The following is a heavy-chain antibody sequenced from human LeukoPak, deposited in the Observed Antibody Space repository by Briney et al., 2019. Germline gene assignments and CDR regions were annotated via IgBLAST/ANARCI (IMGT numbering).Heavy chain of an antibody. Sequence: GGSLRLSCPASGLTFSSYAMTWVRQAPGKGLEWVSSISGSGGGTYYGDSVRGRFTISRDNSKNTLYLQMNSLRAEDTAVYYCAKILGGSDYWGQGTLVTVSS. D-gene: IGHD3-10*01. CDR2: ISGSGGGT. CDR3: AKILGGSDY. CDR1: GLTFSSYA. J-gene: IGHJ4*02. V-gene: IGHV3-23*01.